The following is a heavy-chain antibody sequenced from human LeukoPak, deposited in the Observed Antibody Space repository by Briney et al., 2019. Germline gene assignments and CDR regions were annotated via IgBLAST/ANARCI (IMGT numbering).Heavy chain of an antibody. D-gene: IGHD5-12*01. CDR2: TYYRSTSYN. Sequence: SQTLSLTCAISGDSVSSNSATCNCIRPSPWGGLESLGRTYYRSTSYNHYTVSVRTPITIHTDTSHNQFSLYVNSVTPEDTAVYYCASGRGYGSYTHFDYWGQGTLATV. CDR1: GDSVSSNSAT. V-gene: IGHV6-1*01. J-gene: IGHJ4*02. CDR3: ASGRGYGSYTHFDY.